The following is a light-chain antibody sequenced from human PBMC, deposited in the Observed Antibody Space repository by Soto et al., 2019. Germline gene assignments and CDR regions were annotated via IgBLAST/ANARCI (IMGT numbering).Light chain of an antibody. CDR3: LQHNTYPLT. J-gene: IGKJ4*01. CDR2: AAS. V-gene: IGKV1-17*01. CDR1: QGMRND. Sequence: DIQMTQSPSSLSAFVGDRVTITCRASQGMRNDLGWYQQKPGKAPKRLIYAASSLHSGVPSRSSGSGIATECTLNISSLQAEDFATYYCLQHNTYPLTFGGGNKVEIK.